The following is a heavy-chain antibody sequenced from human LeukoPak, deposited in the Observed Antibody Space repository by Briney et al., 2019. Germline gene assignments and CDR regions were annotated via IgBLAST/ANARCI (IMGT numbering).Heavy chain of an antibody. CDR1: AGSISSTNYY. D-gene: IGHD2-2*01. Sequence: SETLSLTCTVSAGSISSTNYYWAWIRQSPGRGLEWIGSIHYDGNTYYNPSLKSRLAISVDTSKNQFSLRVTSVTATDTAVYYCARRATSTNPPGYFDYWGQGALATVSS. CDR3: ARRATSTNPPGYFDY. V-gene: IGHV4-39*01. J-gene: IGHJ4*02. CDR2: IHYDGNT.